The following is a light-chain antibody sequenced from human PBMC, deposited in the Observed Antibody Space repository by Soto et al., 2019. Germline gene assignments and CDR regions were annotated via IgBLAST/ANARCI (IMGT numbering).Light chain of an antibody. CDR3: QHYNSYSEA. CDR1: QRVLYSSNNENY. J-gene: IGKJ1*01. Sequence: DIVMTPSPDSLSVSLGERATSNCKSSQRVLYSSNNENYLAWYQQKPGHPPKLLIYWASKREAGVPDRFSGSGSGTEFTLTISSLQPDDFATYYCQHYNSYSEAFGQGTKVGIK. V-gene: IGKV4-1*01. CDR2: WAS.